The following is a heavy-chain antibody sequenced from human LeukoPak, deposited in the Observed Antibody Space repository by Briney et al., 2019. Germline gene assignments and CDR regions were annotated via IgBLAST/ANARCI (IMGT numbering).Heavy chain of an antibody. V-gene: IGHV3-21*01. J-gene: IGHJ4*02. CDR2: ISSSSSYI. CDR1: GFTFDDYT. D-gene: IGHD3-10*01. CDR3: ARVLGSGTQREDY. Sequence: PGGSLRLSCAASGFTFDDYTMNWVRQAPGKGLEWVSFISSSSSYIYYADSVKGRFTISRDNAKNSLYLQMNSLRAEDTAVYYCARVLGSGTQREDYWGQGTLVTVSS.